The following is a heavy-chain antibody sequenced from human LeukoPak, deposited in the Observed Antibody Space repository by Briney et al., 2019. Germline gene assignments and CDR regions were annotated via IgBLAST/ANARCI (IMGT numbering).Heavy chain of an antibody. CDR2: TSTSGGSA. CDR1: GFTFSNNA. Sequence: GGSLRLSCAASGFTFSNNAMSWVRQAPGKGLEWVSATSTSGGSAYYADSVKGRFTISRDNSKNILYLQMDSPRADDTAVYYCARYSGSYYYPPAWDLWGQGTLVTVSS. D-gene: IGHD1-26*01. J-gene: IGHJ4*02. CDR3: ARYSGSYYYPPAWDL. V-gene: IGHV3-23*01.